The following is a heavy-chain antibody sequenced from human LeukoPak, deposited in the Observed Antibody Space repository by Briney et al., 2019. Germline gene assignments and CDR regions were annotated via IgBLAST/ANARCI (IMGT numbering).Heavy chain of an antibody. D-gene: IGHD3-10*01. Sequence: GRSLRLSCAASGFTFSSYAMHWVRQAPGKGLEWVAVISYDGSNKYYADSVKGRFAISRDNSKNTLYPQMNSLRAEDTAVYYCAREKSGYYYGMDVWGQGTTVTVSS. J-gene: IGHJ6*02. CDR2: ISYDGSNK. CDR1: GFTFSSYA. V-gene: IGHV3-30*09. CDR3: AREKSGYYYGMDV.